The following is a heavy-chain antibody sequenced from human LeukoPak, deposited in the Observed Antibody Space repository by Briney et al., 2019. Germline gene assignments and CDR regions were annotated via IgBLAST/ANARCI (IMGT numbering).Heavy chain of an antibody. D-gene: IGHD5-12*01. Sequence: PGGSLRLSCAASGFTFSDSYMSWIRQAPGKGLEWVSYISSCGSTIKYADSVKGRFTISRDNSKNTLYLQMNSLRAEDTAVYYCAKVARPYSGYDAFDIWGQGTMVTVSS. J-gene: IGHJ3*02. V-gene: IGHV3-11*04. CDR3: AKVARPYSGYDAFDI. CDR2: ISSCGSTI. CDR1: GFTFSDSY.